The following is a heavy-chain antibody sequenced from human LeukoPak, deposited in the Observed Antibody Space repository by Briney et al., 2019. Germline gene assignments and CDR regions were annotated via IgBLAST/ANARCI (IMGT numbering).Heavy chain of an antibody. J-gene: IGHJ4*02. V-gene: IGHV1-24*01. CDR3: SLYVSALFDY. Sequence: ASVKVSCKVSGYTLTELSMHWVRQAPGKGLEWMGGFDPEDGETICAQKFQGRVTMTEDTSTDTAYMELSSLRSEDTAVYYCSLYVSALFDYWGQGTLVTVSS. CDR2: FDPEDGET. CDR1: GYTLTELS. D-gene: IGHD2-2*02.